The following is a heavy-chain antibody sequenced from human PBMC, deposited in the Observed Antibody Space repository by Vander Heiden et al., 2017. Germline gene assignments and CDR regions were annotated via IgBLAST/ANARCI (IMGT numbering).Heavy chain of an antibody. J-gene: IGHJ5*02. D-gene: IGHD2-2*03. V-gene: IGHV4-34*01. Sequence: QVQLQQWGAGLLKPSETLSLPCAVYVGSFSGYYWSLIRQSPGKGLEWIWEINHSGSTNYNPSLKSRVTISVDTSKNQFSLKLSSVTAADTAVYYCARSGYCSSTSCYSVVAWFDPWGQGTLVTVSS. CDR1: VGSFSGYY. CDR3: ARSGYCSSTSCYSVVAWFDP. CDR2: INHSGST.